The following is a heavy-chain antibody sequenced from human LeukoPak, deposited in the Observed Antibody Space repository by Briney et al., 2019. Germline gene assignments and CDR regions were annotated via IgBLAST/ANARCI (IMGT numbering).Heavy chain of an antibody. CDR2: IYYSGST. J-gene: IGHJ4*02. CDR1: GGSISSGGYY. D-gene: IGHD6-19*01. Sequence: SQTLSLTCTVSGGSISSGGYYWSWIRQHPGKGLEWIGYIYYSGSTYYNPSLKSRVTMSVDTSTNQFSLKLSSVTAADTAMYYCARAAEYSSGWYLFDFWGQGILVTVSA. V-gene: IGHV4-31*03. CDR3: ARAAEYSSGWYLFDF.